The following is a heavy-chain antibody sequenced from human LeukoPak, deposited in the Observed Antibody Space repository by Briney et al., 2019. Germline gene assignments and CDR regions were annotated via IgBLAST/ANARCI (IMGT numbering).Heavy chain of an antibody. D-gene: IGHD2-15*01. V-gene: IGHV4-61*01. Sequence: PSQTLSLTCTVSGGSISSGSYYWSWIRQPPGKGLEGIGYIYYSGSTNYDPSLKSRVTISVDTSKNQFSLKLSSVTAADTAVYYCARSDTYCSGGSCPPNTFDAFHIWGQGTMATVSS. CDR3: ARSDTYCSGGSCPPNTFDAFHI. CDR2: IYYSGST. J-gene: IGHJ3*02. CDR1: GGSISSGSYY.